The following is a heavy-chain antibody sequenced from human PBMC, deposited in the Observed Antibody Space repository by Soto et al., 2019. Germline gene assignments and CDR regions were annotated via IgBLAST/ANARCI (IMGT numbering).Heavy chain of an antibody. D-gene: IGHD2-15*01. CDR3: ATHVEGYCSGGSCYSGPNWFDP. CDR2: IYYSGST. CDR1: GGSISSSSYY. J-gene: IGHJ5*02. V-gene: IGHV4-39*01. Sequence: SETLSLTGNVSGGSISSSSYYWGWIRQPPGKGLEWIGRIYYSGSTYYNPSIKSRVTIYINTSKNQFSLKLSSVTAADTAVYYCATHVEGYCSGGSCYSGPNWFDPWGQGTLVTAPQ.